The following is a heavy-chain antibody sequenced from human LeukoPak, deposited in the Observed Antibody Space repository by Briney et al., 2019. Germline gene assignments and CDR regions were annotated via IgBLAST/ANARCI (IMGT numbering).Heavy chain of an antibody. CDR3: ARGPAANFNY. CDR2: IYRSGTT. D-gene: IGHD2-2*01. V-gene: IGHV4-38-2*01. J-gene: IGHJ4*02. CDR1: GYSISSGCY. Sequence: SETLSLTCAVSGYSISSGCYWGWIRQPPGKGLEWIVSIYRSGTTYYNPSLKSRVTISVDTSKNQFSLKLSSVTAADTAVYYCARGPAANFNYWGQGTLVTVFS.